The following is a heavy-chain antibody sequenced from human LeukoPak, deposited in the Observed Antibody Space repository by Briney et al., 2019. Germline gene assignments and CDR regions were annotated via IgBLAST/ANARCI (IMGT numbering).Heavy chain of an antibody. CDR3: ARGDGYGSASYWAF. CDR1: GFTFSSYA. CDR2: ISYDGSNK. V-gene: IGHV3-30-3*01. D-gene: IGHD3-10*01. J-gene: IGHJ4*02. Sequence: GRSLRLSCAASGFTFSSYAMHWVRQAPGKGLEWVAVISYDGSNKYYADSVKGRFTISRDNSKNTLYLQMNSLRAEDTAVYYCARGDGYGSASYWAFWGQGTLVTVSS.